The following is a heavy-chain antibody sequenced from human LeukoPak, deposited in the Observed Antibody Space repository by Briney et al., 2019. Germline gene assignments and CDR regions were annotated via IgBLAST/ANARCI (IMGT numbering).Heavy chain of an antibody. CDR3: ATQIPFYYESSGYCPFDY. J-gene: IGHJ4*02. V-gene: IGHV4-39*01. CDR2: IYDSGST. Sequence: SETLSLTCSVSGGSISSSRHYWGWIRQPPGKGLEWIGSIYDSGSTYYNPSLKSRASISVDTSKNQFSLKLSSVTAADTAVYYCATQIPFYYESSGYCPFDYWGQGSLVTVS. D-gene: IGHD3-22*01. CDR1: GGSISSSRHY.